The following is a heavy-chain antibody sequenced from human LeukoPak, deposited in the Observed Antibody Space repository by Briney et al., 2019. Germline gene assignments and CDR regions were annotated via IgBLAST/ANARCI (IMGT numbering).Heavy chain of an antibody. CDR2: ISSSGTTI. CDR3: ARDSTSLPI. CDR1: GFTFSSYE. Sequence: GGSLRLSCAASGFTFSSYEMNWVRQAPGKGLEWVSYISSSGTTIYYADSVKGRFTITRDNAENSLYLQMNSLRAEDTAVYYCARDSTSLPIWGKGTTVTVSS. J-gene: IGHJ6*04. D-gene: IGHD2-2*01. V-gene: IGHV3-48*03.